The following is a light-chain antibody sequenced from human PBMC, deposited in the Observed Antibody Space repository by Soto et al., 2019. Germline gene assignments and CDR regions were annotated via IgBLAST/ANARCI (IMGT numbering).Light chain of an antibody. CDR2: AAS. J-gene: IGKJ1*01. Sequence: AIRMTQSPSSFSASTGDRVTITCRASQGISSYLAWYQQKPGKAPKLLIYAASTLQSGIPSRLGGSGSWTDSTLTISCLQSEDFPTYYCQQYYSYPRTFGQGTKVEIK. CDR3: QQYYSYPRT. CDR1: QGISSY. V-gene: IGKV1-8*01.